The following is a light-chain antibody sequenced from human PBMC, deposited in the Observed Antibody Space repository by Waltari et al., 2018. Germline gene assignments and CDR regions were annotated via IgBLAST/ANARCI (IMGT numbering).Light chain of an antibody. CDR1: NNGSKS. Sequence: SYELTQPPSVSVAPGQTARISCEGNNNGSKSTQWYQQKPGQAPVQVVFHDTERPSGIPERFSGSKSGNTATLTITRIEAGDEADYYCQVFDSPTDHQVFGGGTKVTVL. CDR3: QVFDSPTDHQV. CDR2: HDT. J-gene: IGLJ3*02. V-gene: IGLV3-21*02.